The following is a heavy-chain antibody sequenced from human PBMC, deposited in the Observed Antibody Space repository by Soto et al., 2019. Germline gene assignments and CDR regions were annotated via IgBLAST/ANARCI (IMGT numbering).Heavy chain of an antibody. D-gene: IGHD3-22*01. V-gene: IGHV4-30-2*01. J-gene: IGHJ5*02. Sequence: QLQLQESGSGLVKPSQTLSLTCAVSGGSISSGGYSWSWIRQPPGKGLEWIGYIYHSGSTYYNPSLKSRVTISVDRSKNQFSLKLSSVTAADTAVYYCARINFDYYDSSGYSRWFDPWGQGTPVTVSS. CDR3: ARINFDYYDSSGYSRWFDP. CDR1: GGSISSGGYS. CDR2: IYHSGST.